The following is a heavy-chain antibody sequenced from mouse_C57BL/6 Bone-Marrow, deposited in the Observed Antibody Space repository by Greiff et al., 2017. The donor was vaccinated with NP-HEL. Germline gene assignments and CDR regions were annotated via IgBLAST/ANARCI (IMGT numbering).Heavy chain of an antibody. J-gene: IGHJ4*01. Sequence: EVMLVESGGGLVQPGGSLKLSCAASGFTFSDYGMAWVRQAPRKGPEWVAFISNLAYSIYYADTVTGRFTIARENAKNTLYLEMSSLRSEDTAMDYCARDDYEGGEAMDYWGQGTSVTVSS. D-gene: IGHD2-4*01. CDR2: ISNLAYSI. CDR3: ARDDYEGGEAMDY. V-gene: IGHV5-15*01. CDR1: GFTFSDYG.